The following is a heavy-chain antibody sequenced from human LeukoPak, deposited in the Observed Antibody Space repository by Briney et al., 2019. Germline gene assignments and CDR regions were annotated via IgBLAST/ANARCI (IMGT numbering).Heavy chain of an antibody. CDR1: GGSISSGDYY. CDR2: IYYSGST. J-gene: IGHJ3*02. CDR3: ARDRLPNDAFDI. Sequence: PSETLSLTCTVSGGSISSGDYYWSWIRQPPGKGLERIGYIYYSGSTYYNPSLKSRVTISVDTSKNQFSLKLSSVTAADTAVYYCARDRLPNDAFDIWGQGTMVTVSS. D-gene: IGHD6-25*01. V-gene: IGHV4-30-4*08.